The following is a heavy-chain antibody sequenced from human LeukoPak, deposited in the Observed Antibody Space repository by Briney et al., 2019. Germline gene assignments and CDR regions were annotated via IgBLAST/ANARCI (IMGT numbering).Heavy chain of an antibody. V-gene: IGHV1-2*06. CDR2: INPNSGGT. Sequence: ASVKVSCKASGYTFTDYYMHWVRQAPGQGLEWMGRINPNSGGTNYAQKFHGRVTMTRDTSINTAYMERSRLRSDDTAVYYCAADKKLGDFDYWGQGTLVTVSS. CDR3: AADKKLGDFDY. D-gene: IGHD7-27*01. CDR1: GYTFTDYY. J-gene: IGHJ4*02.